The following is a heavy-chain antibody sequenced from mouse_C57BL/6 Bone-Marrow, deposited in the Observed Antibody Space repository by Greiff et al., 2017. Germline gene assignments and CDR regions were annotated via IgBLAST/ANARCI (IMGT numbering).Heavy chain of an antibody. CDR1: GFTFSSYT. J-gene: IGHJ1*03. V-gene: IGHV5-9*01. CDR3: SRQVTTVLATKYFDV. D-gene: IGHD1-1*01. CDR2: ISGGGGNT. Sequence: EVKLVESGGGLVKPGGSLKLSCAASGFTFSSYTMSWVRQTPEKRLQLVAAISGGGGNTYYPDSVKGRFTISRDNDKNILYLQMSSLRSEDTALYYCSRQVTTVLATKYFDVWGTGTTVTVSS.